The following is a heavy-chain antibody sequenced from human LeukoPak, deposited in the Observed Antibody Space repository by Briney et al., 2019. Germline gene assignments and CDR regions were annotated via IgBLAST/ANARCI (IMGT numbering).Heavy chain of an antibody. J-gene: IGHJ5*02. V-gene: IGHV4-61*02. Sequence: SETLSLTCTVSGGSISSGSYYWSWIRQPAGKGLEWIGRIYTSGSTNYNPSLNSRVTISVDTSKNQFSLQLGSVTAADTAVYYCARARRMSGQFDPWGQGTLVTVSS. CDR1: GGSISSGSYY. CDR2: IYTSGST. D-gene: IGHD3-10*01. CDR3: ARARRMSGQFDP.